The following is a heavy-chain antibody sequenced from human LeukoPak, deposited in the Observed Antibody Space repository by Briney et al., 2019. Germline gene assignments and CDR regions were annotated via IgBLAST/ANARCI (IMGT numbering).Heavy chain of an antibody. CDR1: GGSFTGYY. J-gene: IGHJ3*02. CDR2: INHSGST. V-gene: IGHV4-34*01. CDR3: ARGRYYGFHI. D-gene: IGHD1-26*01. Sequence: SETLSLTCAVYGGSFTGYYWSWIRQPPGKGLEWIGEINHSGSTNYNPSLKSRVAISIDTSKNQFSLQLNSVTPEDTAVYYCARGRYYGFHIWGQGTMVSVSS.